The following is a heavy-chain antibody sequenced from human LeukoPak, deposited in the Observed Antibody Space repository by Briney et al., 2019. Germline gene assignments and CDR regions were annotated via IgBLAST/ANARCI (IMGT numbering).Heavy chain of an antibody. J-gene: IGHJ5*02. D-gene: IGHD2-2*01. Sequence: SETLSLTCAVYGGSFSGYYWSWIRQPPGKGLEWIGEINHSGSTNYNPSLKSRVTMSVDTSKNQFSLKLSSVTAADTAVYYCARGQRGYCSSTSCYEFDPWGQGTQVTVSS. CDR2: INHSGST. V-gene: IGHV4-34*01. CDR1: GGSFSGYY. CDR3: ARGQRGYCSSTSCYEFDP.